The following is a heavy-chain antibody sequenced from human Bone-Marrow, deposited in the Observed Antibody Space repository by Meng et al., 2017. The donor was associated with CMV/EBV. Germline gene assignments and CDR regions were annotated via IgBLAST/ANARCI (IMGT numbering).Heavy chain of an antibody. CDR3: ARGRGVVPAALDY. Sequence: GESLKISCAASGFTFSSYAMHWVRQAPGKGLEWVAVISYDGSNKYYADSVKGRFTISRDNSKNTLYLQMNSLRAEDTAVYYCARGRGVVPAALDYWGERTLVTFSS. D-gene: IGHD2-2*01. CDR1: GFTFSSYA. CDR2: ISYDGSNK. V-gene: IGHV3-30-3*01. J-gene: IGHJ4*02.